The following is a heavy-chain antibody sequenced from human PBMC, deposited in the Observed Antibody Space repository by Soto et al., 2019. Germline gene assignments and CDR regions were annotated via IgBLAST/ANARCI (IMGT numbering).Heavy chain of an antibody. CDR3: AKEGGSMQPFDY. Sequence: EVQLLESGGGLVQPGGSLSLSCATSGFTFSNYGMGWVRQAPGKGLEWVSALSASGANTYYADSGRGRFTISRVNSKNTLYLQMNSLRAEDTAVYYCAKEGGSMQPFDYWGQGTLVTVSS. CDR1: GFTFSNYG. J-gene: IGHJ4*02. V-gene: IGHV3-23*01. CDR2: LSASGANT. D-gene: IGHD5-12*01.